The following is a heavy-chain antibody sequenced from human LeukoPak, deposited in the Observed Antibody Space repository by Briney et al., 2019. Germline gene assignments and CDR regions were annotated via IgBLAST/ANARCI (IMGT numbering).Heavy chain of an antibody. Sequence: ASVKVSCKTSGYTFIDYYIHWVRQAPGQGLEWMGRINPNSGGTNYAQKFQGRVTMTRDTSISIAYMELSRLRSDDTAVYYCASMSYSGSYAVDYWGQGTLVTVSS. CDR3: ASMSYSGSYAVDY. J-gene: IGHJ4*02. D-gene: IGHD1-26*01. CDR1: GYTFIDYY. CDR2: INPNSGGT. V-gene: IGHV1-2*06.